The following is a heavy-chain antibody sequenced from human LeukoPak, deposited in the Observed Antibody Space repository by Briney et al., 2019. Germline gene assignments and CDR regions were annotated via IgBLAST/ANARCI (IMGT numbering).Heavy chain of an antibody. CDR2: IYTSGST. V-gene: IGHV4-61*02. D-gene: IGHD6-13*01. J-gene: IGHJ1*01. Sequence: SETLSLTCTVSGGSISSGSYYWSWIRQPAGKGLEWIGRIYTSGSTNYNPSLKSRVTISVDTSKNQFSLKLSSVTAADTAVYYCASQQQLVSKSPKGYSQHWGQGTLVTVSS. CDR1: GGSISSGSYY. CDR3: ASQQQLVSKSPKGYSQH.